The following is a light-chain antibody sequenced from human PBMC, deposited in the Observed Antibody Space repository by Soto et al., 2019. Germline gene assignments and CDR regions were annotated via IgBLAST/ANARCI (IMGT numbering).Light chain of an antibody. CDR2: QAT. CDR1: QGISNR. Sequence: DVQMTQSPSTLSASVGDRVTNTCRASQGISNRLAWYQQKPGKAPKLLIYQATSLKSGIPSRFGGSGSGTEFILTITSLQPDDFATYYCQQYNSHWTFGQGTKVDIK. J-gene: IGKJ1*01. CDR3: QQYNSHWT. V-gene: IGKV1-5*03.